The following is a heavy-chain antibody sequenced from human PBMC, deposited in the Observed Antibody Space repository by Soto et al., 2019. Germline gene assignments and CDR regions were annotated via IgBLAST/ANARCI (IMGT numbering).Heavy chain of an antibody. J-gene: IGHJ6*02. CDR2: VIPLFDTA. CDR3: ATGGHNDGYNFYHGMDV. D-gene: IGHD3-16*01. CDR1: GGIFTNNA. V-gene: IGHV1-69*01. Sequence: QVQVVQSGAEVKKPRSSVKVSCKVSGGIFTNNAISWVRQAPGPGLEWLGGVIPLFDTAYYAQIFRGRLRISEEGATTTAYMELSGLTSADTAVYFCATGGHNDGYNFYHGMDVWGQGTTVSVS.